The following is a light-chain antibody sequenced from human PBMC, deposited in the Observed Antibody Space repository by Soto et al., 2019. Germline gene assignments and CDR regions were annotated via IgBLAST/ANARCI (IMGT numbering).Light chain of an antibody. CDR1: QSVLYSANRKNH. J-gene: IGKJ2*01. CDR3: QQFGSSIPHT. CDR2: WAS. Sequence: DIVMTQSPDSLAVSLGERATINCKSSQSVLYSANRKNHLAWYQQKPGQPPKLLIYWASARESGVPDRFSGSGSGTDFTLTISSLQAEDVAVYYCQQFGSSIPHTFGQGTKLEIK. V-gene: IGKV4-1*01.